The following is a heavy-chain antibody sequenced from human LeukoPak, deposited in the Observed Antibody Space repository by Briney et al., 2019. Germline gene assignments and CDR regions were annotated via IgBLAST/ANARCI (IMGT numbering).Heavy chain of an antibody. V-gene: IGHV1-18*01. J-gene: IGHJ4*02. D-gene: IGHD5-12*01. CDR1: GYTFTSYG. CDR3: ARGRSGYDAVDY. CDR2: ISAYSGNT. Sequence: ASVKVSCKASGYTFTSYGISWVRQAPGQGLEWMGWISAYSGNTDYAQKLQGRVTMTTDTSTSTAYMELRSLRSDDTAVYYCARGRSGYDAVDYWGQGTLVTVSS.